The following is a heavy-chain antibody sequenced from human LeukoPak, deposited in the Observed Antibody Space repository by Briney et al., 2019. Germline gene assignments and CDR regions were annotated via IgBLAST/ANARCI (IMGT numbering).Heavy chain of an antibody. J-gene: IGHJ4*02. V-gene: IGHV3-30*02. D-gene: IGHD6-13*01. CDR3: AKDLKSAGGRRFDY. CDR1: GFTFSSYG. CDR2: IRYDGSNK. Sequence: AGGSLRLSCAASGFTFSSYGMHWVRQAPGEGLEWVAFIRYDGSNKYYADSVKGRFTISRDNSKNTLYLQMNSLRAEDTAVYYCAKDLKSAGGRRFDYWGQGTLVTVSS.